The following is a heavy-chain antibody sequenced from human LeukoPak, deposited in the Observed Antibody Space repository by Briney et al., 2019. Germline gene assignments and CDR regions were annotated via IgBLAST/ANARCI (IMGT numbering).Heavy chain of an antibody. D-gene: IGHD6-19*01. V-gene: IGHV3-30*04. J-gene: IGHJ5*02. CDR2: ISYDGSNK. CDR3: ARDPSYSSGWYSVIGKTWFDP. Sequence: GRSLRLSCAASGFTFSSYAMHWVRQAPGKGLEGVAVISYDGSNKYYADSVKGRFTISRDNSKNKLYLQMNSLRAEDTAVYYCARDPSYSSGWYSVIGKTWFDPWGQGTLVTVSS. CDR1: GFTFSSYA.